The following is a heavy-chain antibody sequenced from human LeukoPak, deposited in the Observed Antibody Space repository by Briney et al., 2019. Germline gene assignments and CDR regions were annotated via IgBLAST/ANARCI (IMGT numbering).Heavy chain of an antibody. V-gene: IGHV1-2*02. J-gene: IGHJ4*02. CDR3: ARDRVGSGWPRPYYFEV. CDR2: INPNTGAT. D-gene: IGHD6-19*01. CDR1: GHTLTGYY. Sequence: ASVKVSCKASGHTLTGYYLHWVRQAPGQGLEWMGWINPNTGATHSAQKFQGRITMTRDTSISTAYMDLSRLRSDDTAVYYCARDRVGSGWPRPYYFEVWGQGTLVTVSS.